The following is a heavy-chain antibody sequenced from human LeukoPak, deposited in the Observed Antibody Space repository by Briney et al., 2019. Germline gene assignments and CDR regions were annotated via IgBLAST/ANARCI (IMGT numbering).Heavy chain of an antibody. J-gene: IGHJ5*02. CDR2: IIPIFGTA. V-gene: IGHV1-69*01. D-gene: IGHD1-26*01. CDR3: ARVRWELLVNWFDP. Sequence: SVKVSCKASGGTFSSYAISWVRQAPGQGLEWMGGIIPIFGTANYAQKFQGRVTITADESTSTAYMELSSLRSEDTAVYYCARVRWELLVNWFDPWGQGTLVPVSS. CDR1: GGTFSSYA.